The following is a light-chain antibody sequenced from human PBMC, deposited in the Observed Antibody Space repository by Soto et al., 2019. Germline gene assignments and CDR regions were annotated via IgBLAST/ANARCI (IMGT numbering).Light chain of an antibody. CDR3: LQVYSFPRT. V-gene: IGKV1-9*01. J-gene: IGKJ1*01. CDR2: AAS. CDR1: QVISTS. Sequence: DIQLAQSPSFLSPSIGEMFSITXRASQVISTSLAWYQVKPGKAPQYLIQAASILQSGVPSRFSGSGSGTEFILTINNLQPEDFASYFCLQVYSFPRTFGLGTKVDIK.